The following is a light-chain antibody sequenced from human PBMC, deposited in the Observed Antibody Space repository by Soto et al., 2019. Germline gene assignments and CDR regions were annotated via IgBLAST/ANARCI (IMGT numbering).Light chain of an antibody. V-gene: IGLV2-14*01. CDR2: DVS. J-gene: IGLJ1*01. CDR3: SSYTSSRTRV. CDR1: SSDVGGYNY. Sequence: QSVRTQPASVSGSPGQSITISCTGTSSDVGGYNYVSWYQQHPGKAPKLMIYDVSNRPSGVSNRFSGSKSGNTASLTISGLQAEDEADYYCSSYTSSRTRVFGTATKLTVL.